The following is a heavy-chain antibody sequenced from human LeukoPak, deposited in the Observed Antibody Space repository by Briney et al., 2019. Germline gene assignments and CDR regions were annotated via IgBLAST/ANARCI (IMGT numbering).Heavy chain of an antibody. J-gene: IGHJ6*02. D-gene: IGHD2-2*01. V-gene: IGHV4-31*03. CDR2: IYYSGST. Sequence: SQTLSLTCTVSGGSISSGGYYWSWIRQHPGKGLEWIGYIYYSGSTYYNPSLKSRVTISVDTSKNRFSLKLSSVTAADTAVYYCVSSTRNYYYYGMDVWGQGTTVTVSS. CDR1: GGSISSGGYY. CDR3: VSSTRNYYYYGMDV.